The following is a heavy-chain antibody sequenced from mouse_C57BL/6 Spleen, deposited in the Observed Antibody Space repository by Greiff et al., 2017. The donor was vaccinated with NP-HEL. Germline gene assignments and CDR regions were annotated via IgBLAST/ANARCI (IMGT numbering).Heavy chain of an antibody. CDR1: GFTFSDYG. V-gene: IGHV5-17*01. CDR3: ARDLLWLRRGYFDY. D-gene: IGHD2-2*01. CDR2: ISSGSSTI. J-gene: IGHJ2*01. Sequence: EVQLVESGGGLVKPGGSLKLSCAASGFTFSDYGMHWVRQAPEKGLEWVAYISSGSSTIYYADTVKGRFTIARDNAKNTLFLQMTSLRSEDTAMYYCARDLLWLRRGYFDYWGQGTTLTVSS.